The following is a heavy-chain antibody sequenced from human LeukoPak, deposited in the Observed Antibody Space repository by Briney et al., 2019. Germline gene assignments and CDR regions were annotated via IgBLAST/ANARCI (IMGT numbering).Heavy chain of an antibody. Sequence: PGGSLRLSCAASGFTFSNYAMSWVRQAPGKGLEWVSAISGSGGSTYYADSVKGRFTISRDNSKNTLYLQMNSLRAEDTAVYYCAKGRDYYGSGSYEFQHWGQGTLVTVSS. CDR2: ISGSGGST. CDR1: GFTFSNYA. J-gene: IGHJ1*01. CDR3: AKGRDYYGSGSYEFQH. V-gene: IGHV3-23*01. D-gene: IGHD3-10*01.